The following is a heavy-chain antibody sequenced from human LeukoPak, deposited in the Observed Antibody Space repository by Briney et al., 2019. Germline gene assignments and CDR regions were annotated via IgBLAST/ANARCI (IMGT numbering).Heavy chain of an antibody. CDR1: GFTFSSYG. V-gene: IGHV3-30*19. CDR3: ARDGISSSWYNWFDP. D-gene: IGHD6-13*01. J-gene: IGHJ5*02. Sequence: GGSLRLSCAASGFTFSSYGMHWVRQAPGKGLGWVAVISYDGSNKYYADSVKGRFTISRDNSKNTLYLQMNSLRAEDTAVYYCARDGISSSWYNWFDPWGQGTLVTVSS. CDR2: ISYDGSNK.